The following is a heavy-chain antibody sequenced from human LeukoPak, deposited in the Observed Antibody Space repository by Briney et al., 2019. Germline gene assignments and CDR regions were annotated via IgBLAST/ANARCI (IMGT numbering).Heavy chain of an antibody. J-gene: IGHJ4*02. V-gene: IGHV1-18*04. Sequence: GASVKVSCKASGYTFTSYGISWVQQAPGQGLEWMGWISAYNGNTNYAQKLQGRVTMTTDTSTSTAYMELRSLRSDDTAVYYCARDRLGYSYGSGSFPGFFDYWGQGTLVTVSS. CDR3: ARDRLGYSYGSGSFPGFFDY. D-gene: IGHD3-10*01. CDR1: GYTFTSYG. CDR2: ISAYNGNT.